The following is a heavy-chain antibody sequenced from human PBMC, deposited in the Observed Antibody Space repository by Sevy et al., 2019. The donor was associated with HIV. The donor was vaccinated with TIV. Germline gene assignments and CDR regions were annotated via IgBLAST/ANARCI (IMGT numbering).Heavy chain of an antibody. D-gene: IGHD5-12*01. CDR2: ISSSSSYI. V-gene: IGHV3-21*01. Sequence: GGSLRLSCAASGFTFSSYSMNWVRQAPGKGLEWVSSISSSSSYIYYADSVKGRFTISRDNAKNSLYLQMKSLRAEDTAVYYCARVDGLEMATMRYYYGMDVWGQGTTVTVSS. J-gene: IGHJ6*02. CDR3: ARVDGLEMATMRYYYGMDV. CDR1: GFTFSSYS.